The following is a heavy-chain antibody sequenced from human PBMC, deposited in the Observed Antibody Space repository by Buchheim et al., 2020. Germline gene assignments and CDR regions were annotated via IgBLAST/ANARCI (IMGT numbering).Heavy chain of an antibody. V-gene: IGHV4-34*01. D-gene: IGHD3-3*01. CDR3: ARSGVPAAMLRSYYDFWSGSTKLDYYYYGMDV. CDR2: INHSGSS. J-gene: IGHJ6*02. Sequence: QVQLQQWGAGLLKSSETLSLTCGVYGGSFNGYYWSWLRQAPGKGLEWIAGINHSGSSNYNPSLRSRVTVSADTSKNQVSLKVNSVTAADTAVYYCARSGVPAAMLRSYYDFWSGSTKLDYYYYGMDVWGQGTT. CDR1: GGSFNGYY.